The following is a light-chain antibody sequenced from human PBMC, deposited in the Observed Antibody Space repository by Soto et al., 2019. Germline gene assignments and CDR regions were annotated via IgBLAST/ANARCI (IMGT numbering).Light chain of an antibody. CDR2: EVS. CDR1: ISDVGSYKY. V-gene: IGLV2-14*01. Sequence: QPVLTQPASVSGSPGQSINISCTGSISDVGSYKYVSWYQQHPGKAPKLIIFEVSHRPSGVSDRFSGSKSGNTASLTISGLQAEDEADYSCISYTTASTLEFGGGTKLTVL. J-gene: IGLJ2*01. CDR3: ISYTTASTLE.